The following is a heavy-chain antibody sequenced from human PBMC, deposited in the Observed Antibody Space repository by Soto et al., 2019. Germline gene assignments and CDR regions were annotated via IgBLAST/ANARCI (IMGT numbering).Heavy chain of an antibody. CDR2: TYYRSKWYN. D-gene: IGHD1-26*01. J-gene: IGHJ4*02. V-gene: IGHV6-1*01. CDR1: GDRVSSNSAA. CDR3: GRLVGAAVED. Sequence: QTLSLTCAISGDRVSSNSAAWNWIRQSPSRGLEWLGRTYYRSKWYNDYAVSVKSRIKINPDTSKNQFSLQLNSVTPEDTAVNYCGRLVGAAVEDWGQRTLVTVP.